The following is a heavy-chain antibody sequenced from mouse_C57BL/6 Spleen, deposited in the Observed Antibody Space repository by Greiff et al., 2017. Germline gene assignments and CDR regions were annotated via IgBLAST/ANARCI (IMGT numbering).Heavy chain of an antibody. Sequence: VQLQQSGAELVKPGASVKLSCKASGYTFTSYWMQWVKQRPGQGLEWIGEIDPSDSYTNYNQKFKGKATLTVDTSSSTAYMQLSSLTSEDSAVYYGATRGIITTVVAYYFDYWGQGTTLTVSS. CDR2: IDPSDSYT. CDR3: ATRGIITTVVAYYFDY. J-gene: IGHJ2*01. V-gene: IGHV1-50*01. CDR1: GYTFTSYW. D-gene: IGHD1-1*01.